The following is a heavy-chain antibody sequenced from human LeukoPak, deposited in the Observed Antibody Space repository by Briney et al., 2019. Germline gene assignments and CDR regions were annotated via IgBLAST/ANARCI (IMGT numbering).Heavy chain of an antibody. CDR1: GFTFSSYS. CDR3: ASKGAAAAFDY. V-gene: IGHV3-21*01. D-gene: IGHD6-13*01. J-gene: IGHJ4*02. Sequence: GGTLRLSCAAPGFTFSSYSMNWVRQAPGKGLEWVSSISSSSSYIYYADSVKGRFTISRDNAKNSLYLQMNSLRAEDTAVYYCASKGAAAAFDYWGQGTLVTVSS. CDR2: ISSSSSYI.